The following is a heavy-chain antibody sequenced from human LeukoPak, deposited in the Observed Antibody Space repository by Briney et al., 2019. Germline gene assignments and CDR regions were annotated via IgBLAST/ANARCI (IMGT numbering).Heavy chain of an antibody. V-gene: IGHV3-9*01. Sequence: GRSLRLSCVASGFPFDDYGMFWVRHTPGKGLEWISGISWNSGIIAYADSVKGRFTIFRDNAKNSLYLQMNSLRVEDTAVYYCVKDRYFYDSGSKANWGQGTLVTVSS. CDR3: VKDRYFYDSGSKAN. CDR2: ISWNSGII. J-gene: IGHJ4*02. CDR1: GFPFDDYG. D-gene: IGHD3-22*01.